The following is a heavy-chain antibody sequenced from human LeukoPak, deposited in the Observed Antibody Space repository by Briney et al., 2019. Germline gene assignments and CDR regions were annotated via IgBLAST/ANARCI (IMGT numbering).Heavy chain of an antibody. CDR1: GITFTNTW. CDR2: IKSKTDGEAT. J-gene: IGHJ4*02. Sequence: GGSLRLSCAASGITFTNTWMSWVRQAPGKGLEWVGRIKSKTDGEATDYAVPAKGRFRISRDDSKNTLYLHMNSLKTEDTAVYYCTTGPHSSSYYNPVGYSDFWGQGTPVIVSS. V-gene: IGHV3-15*01. CDR3: TTGPHSSSYYNPVGYSDF. D-gene: IGHD6-13*01.